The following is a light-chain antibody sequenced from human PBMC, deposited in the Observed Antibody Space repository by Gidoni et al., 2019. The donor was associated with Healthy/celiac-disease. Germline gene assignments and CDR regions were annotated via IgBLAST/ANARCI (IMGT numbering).Light chain of an antibody. CDR3: QQRSNWPKT. CDR1: QSVSSY. Sequence: EIVLTQSPATLSLSPGERATLSCRASQSVSSYLAWYPQKPGQAPRLLIYDASNRATGIPARFSGSGSGTDFTLTISSLEPEDFAVYYCQQRSNWPKTFGQXTKVEIK. CDR2: DAS. V-gene: IGKV3-11*01. J-gene: IGKJ1*01.